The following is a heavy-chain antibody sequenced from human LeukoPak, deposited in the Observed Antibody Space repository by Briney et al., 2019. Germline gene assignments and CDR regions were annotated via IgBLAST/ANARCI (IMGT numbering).Heavy chain of an antibody. Sequence: GGSLRLSCAASGFTFSNYWMHWVRQAPGKGLVWVSRINFDGSSTNYADSVKGRFTTSRDNAKNTLYLQMNSLRAEDTAVYYCIRNVQSGFDIWGQGTMVTVSS. D-gene: IGHD3-3*01. CDR1: GFTFSNYW. CDR3: IRNVQSGFDI. V-gene: IGHV3-74*01. J-gene: IGHJ3*02. CDR2: INFDGSST.